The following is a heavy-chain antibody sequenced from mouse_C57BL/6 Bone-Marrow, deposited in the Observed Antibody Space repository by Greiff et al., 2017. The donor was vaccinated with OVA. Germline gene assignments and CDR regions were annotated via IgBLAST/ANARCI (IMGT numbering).Heavy chain of an antibody. CDR3: ARNSSGLNFDY. CDR2: IHPNSGST. Sequence: QVQLQQPGAELVKPGASVKLSCKASGYTFTSYWMHWVKQRPGQGLEWIGMIHPNSGSTNYNEKFKSKATLTVDKSSSKAYMQLSSLTSEDSAVYYCARNSSGLNFDYWGQGTTLTVSS. D-gene: IGHD3-2*02. CDR1: GYTFTSYW. V-gene: IGHV1-64*01. J-gene: IGHJ2*01.